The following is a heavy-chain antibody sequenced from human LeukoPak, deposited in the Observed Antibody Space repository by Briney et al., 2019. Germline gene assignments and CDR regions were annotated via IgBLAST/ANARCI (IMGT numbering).Heavy chain of an antibody. J-gene: IGHJ3*02. CDR1: GFTFSSYG. CDR2: IRYDESNK. Sequence: GGSLRLSCAASGFTFSSYGMHWVRQAPGKGLEWVAFIRYDESNKYYADSVKGRFTISRDNSKNTLYLQMNSLRAEDTAVYYCAKDLSGPFMIWGQGTMVTVSS. D-gene: IGHD2-8*02. V-gene: IGHV3-30*02. CDR3: AKDLSGPFMI.